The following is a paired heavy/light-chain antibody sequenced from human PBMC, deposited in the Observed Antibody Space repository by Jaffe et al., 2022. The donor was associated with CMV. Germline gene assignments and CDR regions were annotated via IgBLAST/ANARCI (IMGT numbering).Heavy chain of an antibody. D-gene: IGHD1-26*01. CDR2: IRSYAYGGTA. J-gene: IGHJ5*02. CDR3: ARDPGPYLVVRGNEWFDP. Sequence: DVQLVESGGGLVKPGRSLRLSCTASGSGFTFGDYGVSWFRQAPGKGLEWVGLIRSYAYGGTADYAASVQGRFSISRDDFKTVAYLQMNNLKTEDTALYYCARDPGPYLVVRGNEWFDPWGQGTVVIVSS. V-gene: IGHV3-49*05. CDR1: GSGFTFGDYG.
Light chain of an antibody. J-gene: IGKJ2*01. CDR1: QTVIRNF. CDR2: GAS. V-gene: IGKV3-20*01. Sequence: EIVLTQSPGTLSLSPGERATLSCRASQTVIRNFLAWYQQRPGQAPRLLIYGASSRATGIPDNFSGSGSGTDFTLTITRLEPEDFAVYYCQQYGSSPYTFGQGTRLDIE. CDR3: QQYGSSPYT.